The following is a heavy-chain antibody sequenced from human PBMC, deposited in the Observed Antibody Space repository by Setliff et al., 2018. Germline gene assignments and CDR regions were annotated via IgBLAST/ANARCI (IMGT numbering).Heavy chain of an antibody. V-gene: IGHV1-18*01. D-gene: IGHD3-22*01. Sequence: SVKVSCKASGYTFTNYGITWVRQAPGQGLEWMGWIRPHNGNTAYAQKFQDRVILTTDTSTTTVYMELRSLRSDDTAVYYCARGIYYFDIMGDPWGQGTLVTVSS. CDR3: ARGIYYFDIMGDP. CDR2: IRPHNGNT. CDR1: GYTFTNYG. J-gene: IGHJ5*02.